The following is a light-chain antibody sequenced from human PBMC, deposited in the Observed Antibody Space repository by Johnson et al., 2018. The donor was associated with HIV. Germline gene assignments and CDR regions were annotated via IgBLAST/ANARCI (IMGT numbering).Light chain of an antibody. V-gene: IGLV1-51*01. Sequence: QSVLSQPPSVSAAPGQRVTISCSGSSSNIGNNYVSWYQHLPGTAPKLLIYDNNKRPSGIPDRFSGSNSGTSATLAITGLQIGDEADYYCGTWDSGLSGGLYLFGPGTKVTVL. CDR1: SSNIGNNY. CDR3: GTWDSGLSGGLYL. CDR2: DNN. J-gene: IGLJ1*01.